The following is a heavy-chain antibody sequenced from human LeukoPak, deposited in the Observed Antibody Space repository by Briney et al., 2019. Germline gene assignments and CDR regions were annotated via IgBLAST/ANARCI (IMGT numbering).Heavy chain of an antibody. Sequence: SETLSLTCTVSGGSISSYYWSWIRQPAGKGLEWIGRIYTSGSTNYNPSLKGRVAMSVDTSKNQSSLKLSSVTAADTAVYYCARDRWYSSSWYPDYYYYYGMDVWGQGTTVTVSS. V-gene: IGHV4-4*07. CDR1: GGSISSYY. J-gene: IGHJ6*02. D-gene: IGHD6-13*01. CDR3: ARDRWYSSSWYPDYYYYYGMDV. CDR2: IYTSGST.